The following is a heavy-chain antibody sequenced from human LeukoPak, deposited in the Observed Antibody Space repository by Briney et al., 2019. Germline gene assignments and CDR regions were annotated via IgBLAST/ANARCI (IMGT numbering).Heavy chain of an antibody. CDR3: AKGAMIVVVVGGDAFDI. CDR2: ISRNSGSI. V-gene: IGHV3-9*01. CDR1: GFTFDDYA. D-gene: IGHD3-22*01. Sequence: GGSLRLSCAASGFTFDDYAMHWVRQAPGKGLEWVSGISRNSGSIGYADSVKGRFAISRDNAKNSLYLQMNSLRAEDTALYYCAKGAMIVVVVGGDAFDIWGQGTMVTVSS. J-gene: IGHJ3*02.